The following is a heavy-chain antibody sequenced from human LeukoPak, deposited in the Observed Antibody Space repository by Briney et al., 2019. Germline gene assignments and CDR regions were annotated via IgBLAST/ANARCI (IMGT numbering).Heavy chain of an antibody. CDR2: ISAYNGNT. D-gene: IGHD3-22*01. V-gene: IGHV1-18*01. CDR3: ARVGAPYDSSGYYYVLLTMYYFDY. Sequence: GASVKVSCKASGYTFTSYGISWVRQAPGQGREWMGWISAYNGNTNYAQKLQGRVTMTTDTSTSTAYMELRSLRSDDTAVYYCARVGAPYDSSGYYYVLLTMYYFDYWGQGTLVTVSS. CDR1: GYTFTSYG. J-gene: IGHJ4*02.